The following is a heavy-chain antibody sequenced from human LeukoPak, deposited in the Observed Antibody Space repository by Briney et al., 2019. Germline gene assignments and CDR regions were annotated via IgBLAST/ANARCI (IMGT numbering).Heavy chain of an antibody. D-gene: IGHD3-10*01. CDR1: GFTFSSYG. J-gene: IGHJ4*02. CDR2: ISGSGGST. V-gene: IGHV3-23*01. Sequence: GGSLRLSCAASGFTFSSYGMSWVRQAPGKGLEWVSAISGSGGSTYYADSVKGRFTISRGNSKNSLFLQMNSLRAEDMAVYYCARVLGGSGSYSYFDYWGQGTLVTVSS. CDR3: ARVLGGSGSYSYFDY.